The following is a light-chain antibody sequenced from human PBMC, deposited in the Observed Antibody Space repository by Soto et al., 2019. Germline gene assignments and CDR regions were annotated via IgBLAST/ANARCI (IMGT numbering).Light chain of an antibody. CDR3: QQYVTSAT. CDR2: GAS. V-gene: IGKV3-20*01. CDR1: RRVSASY. Sequence: ETVLTQSPGTLSLSPGERATLSCRASRRVSASYLAWYQQKPGQAPRLLIYGASSRATGFPDRFSGSGAATDFSHAISSVEAEDAAVYYCQQYVTSATFGQATKLEI. J-gene: IGKJ2*01.